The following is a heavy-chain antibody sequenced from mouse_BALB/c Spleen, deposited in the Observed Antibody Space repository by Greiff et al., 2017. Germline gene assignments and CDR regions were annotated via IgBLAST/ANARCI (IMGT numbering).Heavy chain of an antibody. J-gene: IGHJ1*01. CDR2: INPSTGYT. D-gene: IGHD2-2*01. V-gene: IGHV1S26*01. Sequence: VQLQQSGAELVRSGASVKLSCTASGFNIKDYYMHWVKQRPGQGLEWIGYINPSTGYTEYNQKFKDKATLTADKSSSTAYMQLSSLTSEDSAVYYCARGGGYGYWYFDVWGAGTTVTVSS. CDR1: GFNIKDYY. CDR3: ARGGGYGYWYFDV.